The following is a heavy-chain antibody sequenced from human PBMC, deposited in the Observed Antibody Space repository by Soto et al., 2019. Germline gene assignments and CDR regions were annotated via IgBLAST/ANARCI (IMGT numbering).Heavy chain of an antibody. Sequence: GGFLRVWWGASGCTFSSYGRHWVRQAQGKGLEWVAVISYDGSNKYYADSVKGRFTISRDNSKNTLYLQMNSLRAEDTAVYYCSKAAFDSGGYGHYFDYWAQRTLVTVSS. D-gene: IGHD3-22*01. CDR2: ISYDGSNK. CDR1: GCTFSSYG. J-gene: IGHJ4*02. CDR3: SKAAFDSGGYGHYFDY. V-gene: IGHV3-30*18.